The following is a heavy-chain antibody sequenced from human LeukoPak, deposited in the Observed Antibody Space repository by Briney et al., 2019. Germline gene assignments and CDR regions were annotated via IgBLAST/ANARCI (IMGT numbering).Heavy chain of an antibody. CDR2: ISGSGGGT. CDR3: AKDLSSIAAAGTPLDY. Sequence: GGSLRLSGAASGFTFSGYAMSWFRRAPGKGLEWVSAISGSGGGTYYADSVKGRFTISRDNSKNTLYLQMNSLRAEDTAVYYCAKDLSSIAAAGTPLDYWGQGTLVTVSS. D-gene: IGHD6-13*01. J-gene: IGHJ4*02. CDR1: GFTFSGYA. V-gene: IGHV3-23*01.